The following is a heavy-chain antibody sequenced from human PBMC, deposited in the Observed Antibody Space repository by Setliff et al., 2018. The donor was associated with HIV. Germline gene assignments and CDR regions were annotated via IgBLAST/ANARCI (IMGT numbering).Heavy chain of an antibody. CDR1: GGSISSSSYY. CDR2: IYYSGST. J-gene: IGHJ6*02. V-gene: IGHV4-61*01. D-gene: IGHD3-10*01. Sequence: PSETLSLTCTVSGGSISSSSYYWSWIRQTPGKGLEWIGYIYYSGSTNYNPSLKSLVTISVDTSKNQLSLNLTSVTAADTAVYYCARVETTVRGATYAMDVWGQGTTVTVSS. CDR3: ARVETTVRGATYAMDV.